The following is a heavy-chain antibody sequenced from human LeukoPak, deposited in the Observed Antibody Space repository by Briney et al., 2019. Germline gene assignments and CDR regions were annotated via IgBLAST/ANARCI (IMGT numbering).Heavy chain of an antibody. Sequence: ASVKVSCKASGYTFTGYYMHWVRQAPGQGLEWMGWINPNSGNAGYAQKFQGRVTIARNTSISTAYMELSSLRSEDTAVYYCARVLIEGPYMDVWGRGTTVTVSS. CDR2: INPNSGNA. CDR1: GYTFTGYY. J-gene: IGHJ6*03. V-gene: IGHV1-8*03. CDR3: ARVLIEGPYMDV. D-gene: IGHD3-22*01.